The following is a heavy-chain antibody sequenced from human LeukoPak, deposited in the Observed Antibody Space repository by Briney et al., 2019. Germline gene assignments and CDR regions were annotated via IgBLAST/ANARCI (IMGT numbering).Heavy chain of an antibody. V-gene: IGHV1-69*13. J-gene: IGHJ5*02. CDR2: IIPIFGTA. CDR1: GGTFSSYA. Sequence: SVKVSCKASGGTFSSYAISWVRQAPGQGLEWMGGIIPIFGTANYAQKFQGRVTIAADESTSTAYMELSSLRSEDTAVYYCARDGPPYYDFWSGPPEGNWFDPWGQGTLVTVSS. CDR3: ARDGPPYYDFWSGPPEGNWFDP. D-gene: IGHD3-3*01.